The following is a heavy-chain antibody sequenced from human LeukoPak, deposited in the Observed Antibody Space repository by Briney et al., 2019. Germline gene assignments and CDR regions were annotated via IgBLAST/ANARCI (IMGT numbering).Heavy chain of an antibody. CDR1: GFTFSSYG. J-gene: IGHJ4*02. CDR3: AKFGYDVPLFDY. CDR2: ISGSGGST. V-gene: IGHV3-23*01. Sequence: GGSLRLSCAASGFTFSSYGMSWVRQAPGKGLEWVSAISGSGGSTYYADSVKGRFTISRDNSKNTLYLQMNSLRAEDTAVYYCAKFGYDVPLFDYWGQGTLVTVSS. D-gene: IGHD5-12*01.